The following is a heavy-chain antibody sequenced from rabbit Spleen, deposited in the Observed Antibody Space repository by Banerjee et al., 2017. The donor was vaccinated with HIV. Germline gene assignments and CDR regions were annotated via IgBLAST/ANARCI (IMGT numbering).Heavy chain of an antibody. Sequence: VESGGDLVKPGAPLTLTCTASGVSFSFSNYMCWVRQAPGKGLEWISCIAGSSSGFTYSATWATGRFTISKTSSTTVTLQMTSLTVADTATYFCVREVAGKFNLWGPGTLVTVS. CDR2: IAGSSSGFT. D-gene: IGHD4-1*01. CDR3: VREVAGKFNL. V-gene: IGHV1S40*01. CDR1: GVSFSFSNY. J-gene: IGHJ4*01.